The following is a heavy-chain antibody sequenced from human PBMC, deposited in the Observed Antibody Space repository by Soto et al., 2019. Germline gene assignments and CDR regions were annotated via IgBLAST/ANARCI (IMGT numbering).Heavy chain of an antibody. CDR2: ISAYNGNT. CDR1: GYTFTSYG. Sequence: ASVMFSCKASGYTFTSYGISWVRQDPGQGLEWMGWISAYNGNTNYAQKLQGRVTMTTDTSTSTAYMELRSLRSDDTAVYYCARDLYYDSSGYWFDPWGQGTLVTVSS. CDR3: ARDLYYDSSGYWFDP. D-gene: IGHD3-22*01. J-gene: IGHJ5*02. V-gene: IGHV1-18*01.